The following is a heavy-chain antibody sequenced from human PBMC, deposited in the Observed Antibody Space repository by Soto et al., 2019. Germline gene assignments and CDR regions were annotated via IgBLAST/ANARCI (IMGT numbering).Heavy chain of an antibody. CDR2: LYSVGST. J-gene: IGHJ4*02. CDR1: RFTVSSNY. Sequence: GGSLRLSCAASRFTVSSNYMRWVRQAPGKGLEWVSVLYSVGSTYYADTVKGRFTISRDNSKNTLYLQMNSLRAEDTAVYHCARGPASNYGDDYCGQGTLVTVSS. V-gene: IGHV3-53*01. CDR3: ARGPASNYGDDY. D-gene: IGHD4-17*01.